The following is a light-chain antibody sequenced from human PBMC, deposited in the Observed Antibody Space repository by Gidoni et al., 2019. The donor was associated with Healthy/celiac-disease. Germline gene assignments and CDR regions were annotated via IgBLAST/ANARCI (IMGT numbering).Light chain of an antibody. CDR1: QILLHSNGYNY. V-gene: IGKV2-28*01. CDR3: MQALQTPLT. J-gene: IGKJ4*01. CDR2: LGS. Sequence: DIVMTQSPLSLPVTPGEPASISCRSSQILLHSNGYNYLDWYLQKPGQSPQLLIYLGSKRDSGVPDRFSGSGSGTDFTLKISRVEAEDVGVYYCMQALQTPLTFGGGTKVEIK.